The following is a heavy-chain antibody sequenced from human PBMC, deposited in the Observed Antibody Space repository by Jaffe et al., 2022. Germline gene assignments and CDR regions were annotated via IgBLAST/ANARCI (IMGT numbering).Heavy chain of an antibody. D-gene: IGHD5-12*01. J-gene: IGHJ4*02. Sequence: QVQLVESGGGVVQPGGSLRLSCAASGFTFSSYGMHWVRQAPGKGLEWVAFIRYDGSNKYYADSVKGRFTISRDNSKNTLYLQMNSLRAEDTAVYYCAKDRDYSGYDPYYFDYWGQGTLVTVSS. CDR2: IRYDGSNK. V-gene: IGHV3-30*02. CDR1: GFTFSSYG. CDR3: AKDRDYSGYDPYYFDY.